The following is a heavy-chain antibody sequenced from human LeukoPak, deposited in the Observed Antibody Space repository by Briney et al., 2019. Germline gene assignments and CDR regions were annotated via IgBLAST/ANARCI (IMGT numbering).Heavy chain of an antibody. CDR3: ARTESITIFGVVINWFDP. V-gene: IGHV2-26*01. CDR1: GFSLSTSGVG. J-gene: IGHJ5*02. CDR2: IFSNDEK. D-gene: IGHD3-3*01. Sequence: SGPTLVKPTQTLTLTCTFSGFSLSTSGVGVGWIRQPPGKALEWLAHIFSNDEKSYSTSLKSRLTISKDTSKSQVVLTMTNMDPVDTATYYCARTESITIFGVVINWFDPWGQGTLVTVSS.